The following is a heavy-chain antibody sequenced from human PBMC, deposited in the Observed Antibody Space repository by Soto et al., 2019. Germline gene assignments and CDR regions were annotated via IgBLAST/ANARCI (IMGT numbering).Heavy chain of an antibody. CDR2: TSHDGVT. CDR3: ARGWSSIVTMVRGVRYYFDY. CDR1: SGSIDNVYW. Sequence: PSETLSLTCAVSSGSIDNVYWWSWVRQSPGKGLEWIGETSHDGVTNYNPSLEGRVTISIDKSKNQFSLKLSSVTAADTAVYYCARGWSSIVTMVRGVRYYFDYWGQGTLVTVSS. J-gene: IGHJ4*02. V-gene: IGHV4-4*02. D-gene: IGHD3-10*01.